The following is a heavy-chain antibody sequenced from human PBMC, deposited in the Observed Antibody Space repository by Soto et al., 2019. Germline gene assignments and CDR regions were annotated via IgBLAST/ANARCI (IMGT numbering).Heavy chain of an antibody. CDR1: RFTFSNYD. CDR3: SRNSYGTSIAADGFDY. Sequence: GGSLRLSCAVSRFTFSNYDMTWVRQAPGMGLEWVSCISTRSNYIYYAASVKGRFTISRDNAKNSLYLQMNSLRAEDTAVYYCSRNSYGTSIAADGFDYWGRGTLVTVSS. V-gene: IGHV3-21*01. D-gene: IGHD6-25*01. J-gene: IGHJ4*02. CDR2: ISTRSNYI.